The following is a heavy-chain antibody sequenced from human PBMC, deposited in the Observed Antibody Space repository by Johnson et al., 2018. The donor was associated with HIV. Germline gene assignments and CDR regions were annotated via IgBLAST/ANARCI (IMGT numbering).Heavy chain of an antibody. V-gene: IGHV3-53*01. J-gene: IGHJ3*02. CDR2: IYGGGSGGST. Sequence: VQLVESGGGLIQPGGSLRLSCAASGFTVSSNYMSWVRQAPGKGLEWVSVIYGGGSGGSTYYVDSVKGRFTISRDDSKNNLYLQMNSLKTEDTAVYYCTTDRYAFDIWGQGTLVTVSS. CDR3: TTDRYAFDI. CDR1: GFTVSSNY. D-gene: IGHD1-1*01.